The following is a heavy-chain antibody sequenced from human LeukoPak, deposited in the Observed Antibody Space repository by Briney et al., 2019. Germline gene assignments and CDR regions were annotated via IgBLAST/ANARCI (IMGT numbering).Heavy chain of an antibody. Sequence: PSETLSLTCAVYGGPFSGYYWSWIRQPPGKGLEWIGEINHSGSTKYNPSLKSRVTISVDTSKNQFSLKLSSVTAADTAVYYCARGLRSPPRANMVRGVHYYYYGMDVWGQGTTVTVSS. CDR2: INHSGST. CDR1: GGPFSGYY. V-gene: IGHV4-34*01. J-gene: IGHJ6*02. CDR3: ARGLRSPPRANMVRGVHYYYYGMDV. D-gene: IGHD3-10*01.